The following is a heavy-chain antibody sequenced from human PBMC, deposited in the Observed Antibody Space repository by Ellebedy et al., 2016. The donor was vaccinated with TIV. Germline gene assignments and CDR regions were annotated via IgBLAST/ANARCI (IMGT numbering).Heavy chain of an antibody. J-gene: IGHJ4*02. CDR2: ISSSGVSS. CDR3: AKLDSSGYYYGRLDY. D-gene: IGHD3-22*01. Sequence: GESLKISCAASGFTFRNFAMTWVRQAPGKGLEWVSSISSSGVSSDYADFLRGRVTISSDNSKSTLYLQMDSLRADDSAEYYCAKLDSSGYYYGRLDYWGQGTLVTVSS. CDR1: GFTFRNFA. V-gene: IGHV3-23*01.